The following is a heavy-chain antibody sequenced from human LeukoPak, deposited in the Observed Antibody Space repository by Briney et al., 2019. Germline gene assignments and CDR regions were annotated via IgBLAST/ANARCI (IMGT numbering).Heavy chain of an antibody. V-gene: IGHV3-30*02. D-gene: IGHD1-26*01. J-gene: IGHJ4*02. CDR2: IRYDGSNK. CDR1: GFTFSSYG. CDR3: AKDPEKYSGSYLYYFDY. Sequence: AGGSLRLSCAASGFTFSSYGMHWVRQAPGKGLEWVAFIRYDGSNKYYADSVKGRFTISRDNSKNTLYLQMNSLRAEDTAVYYCAKDPEKYSGSYLYYFDYWGQGTLVTVSS.